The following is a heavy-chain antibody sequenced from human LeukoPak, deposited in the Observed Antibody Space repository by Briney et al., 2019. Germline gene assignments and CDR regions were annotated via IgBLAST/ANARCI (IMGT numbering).Heavy chain of an antibody. CDR3: ARSIVEWLHNWFDP. D-gene: IGHD3-3*01. J-gene: IGHJ5*02. CDR1: GGSISSGSYY. CDR2: IYTSGST. V-gene: IGHV4-61*02. Sequence: SQTLSLTCTVSGGSISSGSYYWSWIRQPAGKGLEWIGRIYTSGSTNYNPSLKSRVTISVDTSKNQFSLKLSSVTAADTAVYYCARSIVEWLHNWFDPWGQGTLVTVSS.